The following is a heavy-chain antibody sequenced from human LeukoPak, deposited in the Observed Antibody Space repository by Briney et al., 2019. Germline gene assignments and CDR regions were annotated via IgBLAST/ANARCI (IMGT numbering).Heavy chain of an antibody. CDR3: ARSTYDILTGYYPSCYFDY. CDR1: GGSISSGGYY. V-gene: IGHV4-31*03. J-gene: IGHJ4*02. D-gene: IGHD3-9*01. Sequence: NTSETLSLTCTVSGGSISSGGYYWSWIRQHPGKGLEWIGYIYYSGSTYYNPSLKSRVTISVDTSKNQFSLKLSSVTAADTAVYYCARSTYDILTGYYPSCYFDYWGQGTLVTVSS. CDR2: IYYSGST.